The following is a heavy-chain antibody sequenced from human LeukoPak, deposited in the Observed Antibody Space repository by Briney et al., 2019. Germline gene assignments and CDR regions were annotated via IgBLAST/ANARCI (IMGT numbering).Heavy chain of an antibody. CDR3: ARAVVLMVYDY. D-gene: IGHD2-8*01. Sequence: SETLSLTCTVSGGSISSSSYYWGWIRQPPGKGLEWIGSIYYSGSTYYNPSLKSRVTISVDTSKNQFSLKLSSVTPEDTAVYYCARAVVLMVYDYWGQGTLVTVSS. J-gene: IGHJ4*02. CDR2: IYYSGST. CDR1: GGSISSSSYY. V-gene: IGHV4-39*01.